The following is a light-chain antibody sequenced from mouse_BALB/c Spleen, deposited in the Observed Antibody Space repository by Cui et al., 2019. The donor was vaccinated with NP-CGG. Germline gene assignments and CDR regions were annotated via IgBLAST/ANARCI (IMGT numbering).Light chain of an antibody. CDR3: ALWYSNHWV. CDR2: GTN. Sequence: QAVAAQESASTTSPGEAVTLTCRSSTGAVTTKNYANWVQEKPDHLFTGLIGGTNNRAPGVPARFSGSLIGDKAALTITGAQTEDEAIYFCALWYSNHWVFGGGTKLTVL. CDR1: TGAVTTKNY. V-gene: IGLV1*01. J-gene: IGLJ1*01.